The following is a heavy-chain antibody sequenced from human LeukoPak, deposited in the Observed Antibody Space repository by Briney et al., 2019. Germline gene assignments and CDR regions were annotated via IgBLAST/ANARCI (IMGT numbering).Heavy chain of an antibody. D-gene: IGHD3-3*01. J-gene: IGHJ4*02. CDR2: ISGSGGST. CDR1: GFTFSSYA. V-gene: IGHV3-23*01. CDR3: AKAYFWSGYLTL. Sequence: GGSLRLSCAASGFTFSSYAMSWVRQAPGKGLEWVSAISGSGGSTYYADSVKGRFTTSRDNSKNTLYLQMNSLRAEDTAVYYCAKAYFWSGYLTLWGQGTLVTVSS.